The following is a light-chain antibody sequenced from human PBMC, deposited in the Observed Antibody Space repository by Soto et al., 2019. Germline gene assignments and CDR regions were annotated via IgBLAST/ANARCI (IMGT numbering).Light chain of an antibody. Sequence: DIQMTQSPSSLSASVGDRVTLTCRASQGIRNALAWYQQKSGKAPRRLIYYASSLQSGVPARFSSSGSGTEFSLTISSLQPEDFATYSFRQHSTYPQTFGQGTKVEIK. CDR2: YAS. CDR3: RQHSTYPQT. CDR1: QGIRNA. V-gene: IGKV1-17*01. J-gene: IGKJ1*01.